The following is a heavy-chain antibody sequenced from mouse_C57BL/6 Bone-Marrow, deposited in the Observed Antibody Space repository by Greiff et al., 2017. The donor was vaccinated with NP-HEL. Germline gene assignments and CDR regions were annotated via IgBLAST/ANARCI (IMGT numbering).Heavy chain of an antibody. D-gene: IGHD1-1*01. Sequence: QVQLQQSGAELVRPGTSVKLSCKASGYTFTSYWMHWVKQRPGQGLEWIGVIAPSDSYTNYNPKFQGKATLTVDTSSSTAYMQLSSLTSEDAAVYYCARRSRYYYGSSNYWCQGTTLTVSS. CDR1: GYTFTSYW. J-gene: IGHJ2*01. CDR3: ARRSRYYYGSSNY. V-gene: IGHV1-59*01. CDR2: IAPSDSYT.